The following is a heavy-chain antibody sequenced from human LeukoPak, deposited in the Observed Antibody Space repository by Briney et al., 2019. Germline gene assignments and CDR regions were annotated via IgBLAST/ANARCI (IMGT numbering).Heavy chain of an antibody. J-gene: IGHJ4*02. CDR1: GFTFIDYD. CDR2: IGIRGDT. D-gene: IGHD6-19*01. CDR3: ARGGIQVSGIDEFDY. Sequence: PGGSLRLSCAASGFTFIDYDMHWVRQVLGKGLESVSAIGIRGDTHYSGSVKGRFTISRENAESSLYLQMNSLRAEDTAVYYCARGGIQVSGIDEFDYWGQGTLVTVSS. V-gene: IGHV3-13*01.